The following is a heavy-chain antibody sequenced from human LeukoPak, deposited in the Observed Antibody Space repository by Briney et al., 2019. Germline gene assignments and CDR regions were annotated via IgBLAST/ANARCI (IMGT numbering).Heavy chain of an antibody. D-gene: IGHD5-24*01. CDR2: INHSGST. CDR3: ATEMATIGKPIDY. Sequence: PSETLSLTCAVYGGSFSGYYWSWIRQPPGKGLERIGEINHSGSTNYNPSLKSRVTISVDTSKNQFSLKLSSVTAADTAVYYCATEMATIGKPIDYWGQGTLVTVSS. CDR1: GGSFSGYY. V-gene: IGHV4-34*01. J-gene: IGHJ4*02.